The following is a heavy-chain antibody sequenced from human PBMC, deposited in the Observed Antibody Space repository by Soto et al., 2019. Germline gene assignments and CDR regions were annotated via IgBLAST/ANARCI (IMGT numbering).Heavy chain of an antibody. V-gene: IGHV3-43D*03. Sequence: GGSLRLSCAASGFTFDDYAMHWVRQAPGKGLEWVSLISWDGGSTYYADSVKGRFTISRDNSKNSLYLQMNSLRAEDTALYYCAKDGSSYYDSSGYYYYYGMDVWGQGTTVNVSS. D-gene: IGHD3-22*01. CDR2: ISWDGGST. J-gene: IGHJ6*02. CDR3: AKDGSSYYDSSGYYYYYGMDV. CDR1: GFTFDDYA.